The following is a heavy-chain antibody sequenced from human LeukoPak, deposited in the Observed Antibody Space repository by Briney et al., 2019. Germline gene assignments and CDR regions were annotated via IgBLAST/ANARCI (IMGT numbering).Heavy chain of an antibody. CDR1: GFTFSSYA. CDR2: ISGSGGST. J-gene: IGHJ4*02. D-gene: IGHD6-19*01. CDR3: AKDPTFLAVAGGRGNFDY. Sequence: PGGSLRLSCAASGFTFSSYAMSWVRQAPGKGLEWVSAISGSGGSTYYADSVKGRFTISRDNSKNTLYLQMNSLRAEDTAVYYCAKDPTFLAVAGGRGNFDYWGQGTLVTVSS. V-gene: IGHV3-23*01.